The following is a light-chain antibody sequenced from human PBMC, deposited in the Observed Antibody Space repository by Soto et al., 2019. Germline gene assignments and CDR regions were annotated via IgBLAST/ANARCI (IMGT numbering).Light chain of an antibody. CDR1: SSNIGSNF. CDR3: AAWDDSPAWL. J-gene: IGLJ3*02. CDR2: RNN. V-gene: IGLV1-47*01. Sequence: QSVLIQPPSASGTPGQRVTISCSGSSSNIGSNFVYWYQQLPGTAPKLLIYRNNQRPSGVPDRFSGSQSGTSASLAISGLRSEDEALYYCAAWDDSPAWLFGGGTQLTVL.